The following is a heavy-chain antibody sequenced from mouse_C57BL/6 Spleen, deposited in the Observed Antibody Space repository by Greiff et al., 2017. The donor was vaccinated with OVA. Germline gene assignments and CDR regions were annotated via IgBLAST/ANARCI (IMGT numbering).Heavy chain of an antibody. CDR1: GYTFTSYG. CDR3: AREGKDYAMDY. CDR2: IYPRSGNT. Sequence: VKLVESGAELARPGASVKLSCKASGYTFTSYGISWVKQRTGQGLEWIGEIYPRSGNTYYNEKFKGKATLTADKSSSTAYMELRSLTSEDSAVYFCAREGKDYAMDYWGQGTSVTVSS. J-gene: IGHJ4*01. V-gene: IGHV1-81*01.